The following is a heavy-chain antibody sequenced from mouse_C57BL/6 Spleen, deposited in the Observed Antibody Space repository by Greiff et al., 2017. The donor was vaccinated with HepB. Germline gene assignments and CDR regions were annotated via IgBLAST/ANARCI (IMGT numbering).Heavy chain of an antibody. CDR1: GYTFTSYW. Sequence: VQLQQSGTELVKPGASVKLSCEASGYTFTSYWMHWVKQRPGQGLEWIGNINPSNGGTNYNEKFKSKATLTVDKSSSTAYMQLSSLTSEDSAVYYCARDSAYYSNQFAYWGQGTLVTVSA. CDR3: ARDSAYYSNQFAY. D-gene: IGHD2-5*01. J-gene: IGHJ3*01. CDR2: INPSNGGT. V-gene: IGHV1-53*01.